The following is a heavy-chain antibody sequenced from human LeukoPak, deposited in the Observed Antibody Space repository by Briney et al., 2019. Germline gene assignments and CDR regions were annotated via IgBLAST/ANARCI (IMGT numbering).Heavy chain of an antibody. D-gene: IGHD3-22*01. CDR2: ISWNSDSV. Sequence: PGRSLRPSCAASGFTFDDYAMHWVRQAPGKGLEWVSGISWNSDSVGYADSVKGRFTISRDNAKNSLYLQMNSLRAEDTALYYCAKAITGVVIRNDAFDIWGRGTMVTVSS. V-gene: IGHV3-9*01. CDR1: GFTFDDYA. CDR3: AKAITGVVIRNDAFDI. J-gene: IGHJ3*02.